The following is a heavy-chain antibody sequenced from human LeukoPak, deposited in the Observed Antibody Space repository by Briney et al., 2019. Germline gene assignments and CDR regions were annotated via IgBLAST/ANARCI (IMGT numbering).Heavy chain of an antibody. J-gene: IGHJ4*02. CDR1: GYTLTELS. CDR3: ATVPPITYDILTGYSLYYFDY. Sequence: GASVKVSCKVSGYTLTELSMHWVRQAPGKGLEWMGGFDPEDGETIYAQKFQGRVTMTEDTSTDTAYMELSSLRSEDTAVYYCATVPPITYDILTGYSLYYFDYWGQGTLVTVSS. D-gene: IGHD3-9*01. CDR2: FDPEDGET. V-gene: IGHV1-24*01.